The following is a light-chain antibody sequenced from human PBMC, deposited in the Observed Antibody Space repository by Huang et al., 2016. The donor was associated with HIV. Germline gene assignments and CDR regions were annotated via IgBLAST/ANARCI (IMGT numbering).Light chain of an antibody. Sequence: IVLTQSPGTLSLSPWLRSTHSCRASQSVSSTYLAWYQQKPSQAPRLLLYGASSRATGIPDRFSGSGSGRDFTLTISRLEPEDLAVYYCQQYDSSPWTFGQGTKVEIK. V-gene: IGKV3-20*01. CDR2: GAS. J-gene: IGKJ1*01. CDR3: QQYDSSPWT. CDR1: QSVSSTY.